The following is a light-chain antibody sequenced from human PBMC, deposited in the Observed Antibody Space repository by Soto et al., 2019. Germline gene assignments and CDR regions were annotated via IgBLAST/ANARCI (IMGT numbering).Light chain of an antibody. CDR2: EVR. CDR1: SSDVGGYKY. J-gene: IGLJ1*01. CDR3: HSYRSGDLYG. Sequence: QSALTQPASMTGSPGQSITISCTGTSSDVGGYKYVSWYQQHAGKAPTLLIYEVRNRPSGLSNRFSAPKSDNTASLTISGLRAEDEADYYCHSYRSGDLYGFGTGTKVTVL. V-gene: IGLV2-14*01.